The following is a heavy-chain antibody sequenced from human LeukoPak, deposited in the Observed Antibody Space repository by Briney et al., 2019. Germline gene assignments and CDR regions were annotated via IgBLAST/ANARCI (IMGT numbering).Heavy chain of an antibody. CDR2: ISSSSSYI. V-gene: IGHV3-21*04. Sequence: GGSLRLSCAASGFTFSSYSMNWVRQAPGKGLEWVSSISSSSSYIYYADSVKGRFTISRDNAKNSLYLQMNSLRAEDTAVYYCAKVTRRYGDYGSGFDYWGQGTLVTVSS. CDR3: AKVTRRYGDYGSGFDY. J-gene: IGHJ4*02. D-gene: IGHD4-17*01. CDR1: GFTFSSYS.